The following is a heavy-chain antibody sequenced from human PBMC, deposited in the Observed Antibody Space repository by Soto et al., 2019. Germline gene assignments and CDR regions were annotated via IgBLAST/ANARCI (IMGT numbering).Heavy chain of an antibody. D-gene: IGHD1-1*01. Sequence: SETLSLTCTVSGGSISSGGYYWSWIRQHPGKGLEWIGYIYYSGSTYYNPSLKSRVTISVDTSKNQFSLKLSSVTAADTAVYYCARARAQLEQKYYYYMDVWGKGTTVTVSS. V-gene: IGHV4-31*03. CDR2: IYYSGST. J-gene: IGHJ6*03. CDR3: ARARAQLEQKYYYYMDV. CDR1: GGSISSGGYY.